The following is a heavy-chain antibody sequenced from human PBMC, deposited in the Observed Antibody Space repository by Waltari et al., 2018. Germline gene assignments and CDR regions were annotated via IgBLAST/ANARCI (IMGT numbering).Heavy chain of an antibody. CDR3: ARLTSYDFWSGYAFDI. V-gene: IGHV5-51*01. Sequence: EVQLVQSGAEVKKPGESLKISCKGSGYSFTSYWIGWVRQMPGKGLEWMGIIYPGDSDTRYSPSFQGQVTISADKSISTAYLQWSSLKASDTAMYYCARLTSYDFWSGYAFDIWGQGTMVTVSS. J-gene: IGHJ3*02. CDR2: IYPGDSDT. CDR1: GYSFTSYW. D-gene: IGHD3-3*01.